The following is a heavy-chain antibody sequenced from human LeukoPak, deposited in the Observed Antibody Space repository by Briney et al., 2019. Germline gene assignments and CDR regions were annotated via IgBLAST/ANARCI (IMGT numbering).Heavy chain of an antibody. CDR2: INHSGST. D-gene: IGHD4-17*01. CDR3: ARAGLNGDVDY. J-gene: IGHJ4*02. V-gene: IGHV4-34*01. CDR1: GGSFSGYY. Sequence: SETLSLTCAVYGGSFSGYYWSWVRQPPGKGLEWIGEINHSGSTNYNPSLKSRVTISVDTSKNQFSLKLSSVTAADTAVYYCARAGLNGDVDYWGQGTLVTVSA.